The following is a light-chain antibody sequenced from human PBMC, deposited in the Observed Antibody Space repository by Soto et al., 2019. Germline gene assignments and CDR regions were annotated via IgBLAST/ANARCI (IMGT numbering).Light chain of an antibody. Sequence: QSVLTQPPSVSGAPGQRVTISCTGSSSNIGAGYDVHWYQQLPGAAPKLMIHEVSERPSGVSNRFSGSKSGNTASLTISGLQAEDEADYYCASYVTGNTYVFGSGTKSPS. CDR3: ASYVTGNTYV. V-gene: IGLV1-40*01. CDR1: SSNIGAGYD. CDR2: EVS. J-gene: IGLJ1*01.